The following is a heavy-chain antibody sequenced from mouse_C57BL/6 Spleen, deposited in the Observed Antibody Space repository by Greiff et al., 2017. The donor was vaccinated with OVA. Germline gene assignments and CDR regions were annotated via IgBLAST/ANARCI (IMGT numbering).Heavy chain of an antibody. CDR3: ASYGSSPYYAMDY. CDR2: ISYDGSN. CDR1: GYSITSGYY. J-gene: IGHJ4*01. D-gene: IGHD1-1*01. Sequence: EVQRVESGPGLVKPSQSLSLTCSVTGYSITSGYYWNCIRQFPGNKLEWMGYISYDGSNNYNPSLKNRISITRDTSKNQFLLKLNSVTTEDTATYYCASYGSSPYYAMDYWGQGTSVTVSS. V-gene: IGHV3-6*01.